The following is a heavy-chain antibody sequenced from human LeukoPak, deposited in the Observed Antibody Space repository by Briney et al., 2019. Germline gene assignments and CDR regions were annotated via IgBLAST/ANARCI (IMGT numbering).Heavy chain of an antibody. CDR3: ARGYFYDFFYFDY. CDR1: GYTFTSYG. J-gene: IGHJ4*02. V-gene: IGHV1-2*06. D-gene: IGHD3-3*01. CDR2: INPNSGGT. Sequence: ASVKVSCKASGYTFTSYGISWVRQAPGQGLEWMGRINPNSGGTNYAQKFQGRVTMTRDTSISTAYMELSRLRSDDTAVYYCARGYFYDFFYFDYWGQGTLVTVSS.